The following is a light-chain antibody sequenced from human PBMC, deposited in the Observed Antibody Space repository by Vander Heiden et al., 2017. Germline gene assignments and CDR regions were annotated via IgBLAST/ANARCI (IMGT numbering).Light chain of an antibody. J-gene: IGKJ5*01. CDR2: RAS. Sequence: EVVLTQSPATLSLSPGERATLSCRASQSVSTSLAWYQQKPGQAPRLLIYRASNRATGIPARFSGSGSGTDFTLTISSLESEDFAVYYCQQGSNWPPITFGQGTRLEIK. V-gene: IGKV3-11*01. CDR3: QQGSNWPPIT. CDR1: QSVSTS.